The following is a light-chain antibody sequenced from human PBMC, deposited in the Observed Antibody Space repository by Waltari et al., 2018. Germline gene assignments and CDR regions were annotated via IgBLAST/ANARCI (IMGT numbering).Light chain of an antibody. V-gene: IGLV1-47*01. CDR3: ATWDDSLSGPV. Sequence: QSVLTQPPSASGTPGQRVTISCSGSSSNIGSNYVYWYQQLPGTAPKLLIYGNNQRPSGVPDRFAGSKSGTSASLAISGLRSDEEADYYCATWDDSLSGPVFGGGTKVTVL. CDR1: SSNIGSNY. CDR2: GNN. J-gene: IGLJ2*01.